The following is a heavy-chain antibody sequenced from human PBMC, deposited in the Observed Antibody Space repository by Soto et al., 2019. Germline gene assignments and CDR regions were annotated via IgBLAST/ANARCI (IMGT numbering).Heavy chain of an antibody. CDR3: ARVGGSGSYYGDVDYYYYMDV. J-gene: IGHJ6*03. CDR2: IYYSGST. CDR1: GGSISSYY. D-gene: IGHD3-10*01. Sequence: SETLSLTCTVSGGSISSYYWSWIRQPPGKGLEWIGYIYYSGSTNYNPSLKSRVTISVDTSKNQFSLKLSSVTAADTAVYYCARVGGSGSYYGDVDYYYYMDVWGKGTTVTVSS. V-gene: IGHV4-59*01.